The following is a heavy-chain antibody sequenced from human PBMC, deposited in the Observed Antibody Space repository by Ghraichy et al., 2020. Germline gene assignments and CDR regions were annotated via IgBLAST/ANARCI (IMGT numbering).Heavy chain of an antibody. CDR3: ARGIVPTAMDPFDY. CDR1: GFTFSSYW. CDR2: IKQDGSEK. D-gene: IGHD2-2*01. J-gene: IGHJ4*02. V-gene: IGHV3-7*01. Sequence: GGSLRLSCAASGFTFSSYWMSWVRQAPGKGLEWVANIKQDGSEKYYVDSVKGRFTISRDNAKNSLYLQMNSLRAEDTAVYYCARGIVPTAMDPFDYWGQGTLVTVSS.